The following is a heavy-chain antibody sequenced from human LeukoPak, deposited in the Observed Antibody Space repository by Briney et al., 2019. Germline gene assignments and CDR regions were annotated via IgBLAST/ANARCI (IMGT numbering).Heavy chain of an antibody. Sequence: GRSLRLSCAASGFTFSSYAMSWVRQAPGKGLEWVSAISGSGGSTYYADSVKGRFTISRDNSKNTLYLQMNSLRAEDTAVYYCAKGKYYDSSGSDYWGQGTLVTVSS. CDR3: AKGKYYDSSGSDY. J-gene: IGHJ4*02. D-gene: IGHD3-22*01. CDR1: GFTFSSYA. V-gene: IGHV3-23*01. CDR2: ISGSGGST.